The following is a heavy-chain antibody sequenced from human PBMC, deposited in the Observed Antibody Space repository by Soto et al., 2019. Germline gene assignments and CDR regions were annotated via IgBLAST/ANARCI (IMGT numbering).Heavy chain of an antibody. CDR1: GFTFSSYS. CDR3: ARDLNPLYSSSWEDGMDV. CDR2: ISSSSSYI. Sequence: GGSLRLSXAASGFTFSSYSMNWVRQAPGKGLEWVSSISSSSSYIYYADSVKGRFTISRDNAKNSLYLQMNSLRAEDTAVYYCARDLNPLYSSSWEDGMDVWGQGTTVTVSS. V-gene: IGHV3-21*01. D-gene: IGHD6-6*01. J-gene: IGHJ6*02.